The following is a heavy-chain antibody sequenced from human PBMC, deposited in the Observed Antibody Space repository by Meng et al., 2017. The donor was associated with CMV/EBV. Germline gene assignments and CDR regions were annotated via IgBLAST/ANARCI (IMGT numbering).Heavy chain of an antibody. CDR2: ISAYNGNT. D-gene: IGHD3-10*01. CDR1: GYTFTSYG. V-gene: IGHV1-18*01. J-gene: IGHJ5*02. Sequence: ASVKVSCKASGYTFTSYGISWVRQAPGQGLDWMGWISAYNGNTNYAQKLQGRVTMTTDTSTSTAYMELRSLRSDDTAVYYCARDTGFFYYYGSGPDPENWFDPWGQGTLVTVSS. CDR3: ARDTGFFYYYGSGPDPENWFDP.